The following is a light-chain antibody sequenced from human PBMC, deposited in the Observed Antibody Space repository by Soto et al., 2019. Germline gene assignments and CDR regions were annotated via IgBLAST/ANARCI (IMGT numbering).Light chain of an antibody. CDR3: LQDYNYPRT. Sequence: AIQMTQSPSSLSASVGDRVTITCRASQGIRNDLGWYQEKPGKAPKLLIYGASSLQSGVPSRFSGSGSGTDFTLTISSLQPEDFATYYCLQDYNYPRTFGQGTKVEI. J-gene: IGKJ1*01. CDR1: QGIRND. V-gene: IGKV1-6*01. CDR2: GAS.